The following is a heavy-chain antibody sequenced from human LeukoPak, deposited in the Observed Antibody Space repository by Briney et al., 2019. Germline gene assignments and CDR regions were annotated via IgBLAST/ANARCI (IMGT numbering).Heavy chain of an antibody. CDR2: IYYSGST. Sequence: PSETLSLTCTVSGGSISSSSYYWGWIRQPPGKGLEWIGSIYYSGSTYYNPSLKSRVTISVDTSKNQFSLKLSSVTAADTAVYYCARQALGFGESVLSSWFDPWGQGTLVTVSS. D-gene: IGHD3-10*01. V-gene: IGHV4-39*01. CDR1: GGSISSSSYY. CDR3: ARQALGFGESVLSSWFDP. J-gene: IGHJ5*02.